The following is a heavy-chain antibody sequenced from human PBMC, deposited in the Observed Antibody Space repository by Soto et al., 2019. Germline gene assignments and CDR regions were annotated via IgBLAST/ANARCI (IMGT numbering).Heavy chain of an antibody. V-gene: IGHV5-10-1*01. CDR3: ARHGYCSSTSCYNNYYYGMDV. J-gene: IGHJ6*02. CDR2: IDPSDSYT. D-gene: IGHD2-2*03. CDR1: GYSFTSYW. Sequence: XESLTISRKGSGYSFTSYWISWVRQMPGKGLEWMGRIDPSDSYTNYSPSFQGHVTISADKSISTAYLQWSSLKASDTAMYYCARHGYCSSTSCYNNYYYGMDVWGQGTTVTVSS.